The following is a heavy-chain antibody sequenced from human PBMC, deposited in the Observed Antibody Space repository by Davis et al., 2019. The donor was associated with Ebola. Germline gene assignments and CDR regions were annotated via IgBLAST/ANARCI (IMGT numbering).Heavy chain of an antibody. D-gene: IGHD1-26*01. V-gene: IGHV3-74*01. J-gene: IGHJ6*02. Sequence: PGGSLRLSCAASGFTFSRYWMHWVRQAPGKGLVYVSRISSDGGITSYADSVKGRFTISRDNAKSTLYLQMNSLTAEDTADYYCARERKVVGGSSYYHGMDVWGQGTTVTVSS. CDR2: ISSDGGIT. CDR1: GFTFSRYW. CDR3: ARERKVVGGSSYYHGMDV.